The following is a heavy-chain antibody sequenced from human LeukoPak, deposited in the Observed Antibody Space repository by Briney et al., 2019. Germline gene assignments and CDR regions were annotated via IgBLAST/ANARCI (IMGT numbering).Heavy chain of an antibody. V-gene: IGHV3-33*01. D-gene: IGHD3-10*01. CDR1: GFTFRSHG. CDR3: AGQRIGKSSGSGRPDY. CDR2: IWYGGSNK. J-gene: IGHJ4*02. Sequence: GRPVRLSCAASGFTFRSHGMLWVRQAPGKGLEGVALIWYGGSNKVYADSVKGRFTISGDNYKNTLYLQMKSLRVEDTAVYYRAGQRIGKSSGSGRPDYWGQGPLVTVSS.